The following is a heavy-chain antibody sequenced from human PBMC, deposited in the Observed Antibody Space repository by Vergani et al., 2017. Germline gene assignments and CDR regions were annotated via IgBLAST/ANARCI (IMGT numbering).Heavy chain of an antibody. D-gene: IGHD4-17*01. V-gene: IGHV4-59*08. Sequence: QVQLQESGPGLVKPSETLSLTCTVSGGSISSYYWSWIRQPPGKGLEWIGYIYYSGSTNYNPSLKSRVTISVDTSKNQFSLKLSSVTAADTAVYYCARAYGDYGGFDYWGQGTLVTVSS. CDR3: ARAYGDYGGFDY. J-gene: IGHJ4*02. CDR1: GGSISSYY. CDR2: IYYSGST.